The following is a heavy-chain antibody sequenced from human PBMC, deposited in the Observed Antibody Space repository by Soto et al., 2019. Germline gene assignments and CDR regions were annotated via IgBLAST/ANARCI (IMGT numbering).Heavy chain of an antibody. D-gene: IGHD3-22*01. J-gene: IGHJ5*02. CDR3: ASAHYCDSSGPATNWFDP. Sequence: GASVKVSCKASGGTFSSYAISWVRQAPGQGLEWMGGIIPIFGTANYAQKFQGRVTITADESTSTAYMELSSLRSEDTAVYYCASAHYCDSSGPATNWFDPWGQGTLVTVSS. V-gene: IGHV1-69*13. CDR1: GGTFSSYA. CDR2: IIPIFGTA.